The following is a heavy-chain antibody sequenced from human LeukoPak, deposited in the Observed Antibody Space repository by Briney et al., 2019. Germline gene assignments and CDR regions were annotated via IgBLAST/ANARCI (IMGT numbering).Heavy chain of an antibody. D-gene: IGHD3-22*01. J-gene: IGHJ5*02. CDR1: GGSISSGNW. CDR2: INHSGST. Sequence: SGTLSLTCAVSGGSISSGNWWSWVRQPPGKGLEWIGEINHSGSTNYNPSLKSRVTISVGTSKNQFSLKLSSVSAADTAVYYCARSSGYLFDPWGQGILVTVSS. V-gene: IGHV4-4*02. CDR3: ARSSGYLFDP.